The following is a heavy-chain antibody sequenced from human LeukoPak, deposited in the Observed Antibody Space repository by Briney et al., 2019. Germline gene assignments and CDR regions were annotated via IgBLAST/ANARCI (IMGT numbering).Heavy chain of an antibody. V-gene: IGHV3-9*01. J-gene: IGHJ3*02. CDR3: ANLAVVTPNDRRSNDAFDI. Sequence: GGSLRLSCAASGFTFDDYAMHWVRQAPGKGLEWVSGISWNSGSIGYADSVKGRFTISRDNAKNSLYLQMNSLRAEDTALYYCANLAVVTPNDRRSNDAFDIWGRGTMVTVSS. CDR1: GFTFDDYA. CDR2: ISWNSGSI. D-gene: IGHD6-19*01.